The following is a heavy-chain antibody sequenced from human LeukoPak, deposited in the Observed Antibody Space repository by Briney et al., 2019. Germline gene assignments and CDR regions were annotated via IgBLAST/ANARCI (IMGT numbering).Heavy chain of an antibody. V-gene: IGHV3-53*01. J-gene: IGHJ4*02. CDR3: ARRPVNAYSFDS. CDR2: INSGGYT. D-gene: IGHD3-16*01. CDR1: GFTVSDNY. Sequence: TGGSLRLSWAASGFTVSDNYLSWVRQAPGKGLQWVSFINSGGYTSYADSVKGRFTISRDNSKNTLYLQLNNLRADDTAVYYCARRPVNAYSFDSWGQGTLVTVSS.